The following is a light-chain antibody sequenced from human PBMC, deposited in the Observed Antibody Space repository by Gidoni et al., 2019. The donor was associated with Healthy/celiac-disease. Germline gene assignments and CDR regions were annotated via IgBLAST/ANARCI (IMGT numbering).Light chain of an antibody. V-gene: IGLV1-51*01. J-gene: IGLJ2*01. CDR2: DNN. CDR3: GTWDSSLSAGP. Sequence: QSVLPHPPSVSAAPGHKVTISCSGSSSNIGNNYVSWYQQLPGTAPKLLIYDNNKRPSGIPDRFSGSKSGTSATLGITGLQTGDEADYYCGTWDSSLSAGPFGGGTKLTVL. CDR1: SSNIGNNY.